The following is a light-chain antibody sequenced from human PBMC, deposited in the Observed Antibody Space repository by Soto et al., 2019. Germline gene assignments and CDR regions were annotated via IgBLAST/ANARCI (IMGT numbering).Light chain of an antibody. J-gene: IGKJ4*01. V-gene: IGKV3-15*01. Sequence: EIVMTQSPATLSVSPGERATLSCRASQDISSNLSWYQQKLRQAPRLFIFRASSRATGIPARFSGSGSGTEVNMTISSLQSEDYAVYYCQQYNNWPRATFGGGTKVDIK. CDR3: QQYNNWPRAT. CDR2: RAS. CDR1: QDISSN.